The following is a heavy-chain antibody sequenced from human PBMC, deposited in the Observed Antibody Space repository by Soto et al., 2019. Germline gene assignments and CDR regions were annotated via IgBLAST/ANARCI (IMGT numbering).Heavy chain of an antibody. Sequence: GGSLRLSCAASGFTFSSHGMHWVRQAPGKGLEWVAIIWYDGSNQYYADSVKGRFTISRDNSKNTLYLQMNNLGVEDTAVYYCARDNSGGILLDYWGQGTLVTVSS. CDR3: ARDNSGGILLDY. CDR1: GFTFSSHG. D-gene: IGHD2-15*01. CDR2: IWYDGSNQ. J-gene: IGHJ4*02. V-gene: IGHV3-33*01.